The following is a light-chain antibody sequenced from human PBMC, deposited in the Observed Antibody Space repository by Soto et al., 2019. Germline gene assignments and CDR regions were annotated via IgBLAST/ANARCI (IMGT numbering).Light chain of an antibody. CDR1: KSLFQSNGNNH. V-gene: IGKV2-28*01. J-gene: IGKJ5*01. CDR2: LAS. CDR3: LQAAQSPLT. Sequence: DIVLTQSPLSLPVTPGDRASISCRSSKSLFQSNGNNHVDWYLQRPGQSPQLLLYLASSRASGVPDRFSGSGSGTEFSLEISRVEAEDVGVYYCLQAAQSPLTFGQGTRLEIK.